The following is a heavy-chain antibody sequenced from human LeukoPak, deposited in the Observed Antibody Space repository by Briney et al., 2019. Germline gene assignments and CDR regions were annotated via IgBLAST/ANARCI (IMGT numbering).Heavy chain of an antibody. D-gene: IGHD2-15*01. J-gene: IGHJ4*02. CDR2: TRNKVNSYTT. Sequence: PGGSLRLSCAASGFTLSDHYMDRVRQAPGKGLEWLGRTRNKVNSYTTEYAASVKGRFTISRDDSKNSLYLQMNSLKTEDTALYYCARSKSARDFDYWGQGTLVTVSS. CDR1: GFTLSDHY. V-gene: IGHV3-72*01. CDR3: ARSKSARDFDY.